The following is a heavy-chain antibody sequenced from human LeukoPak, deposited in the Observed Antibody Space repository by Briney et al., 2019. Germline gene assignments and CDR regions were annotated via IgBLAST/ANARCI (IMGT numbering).Heavy chain of an antibody. Sequence: SETLSLTCAVYGGSFSGYYRSWIRQPPGKGLEWIGEINHSGSTNYNPSLKSRVTISVDTSKNQFSLKLSSVTAADTAVYYCARHFGVVIPFDPWGQGTLVTVSS. CDR2: INHSGST. V-gene: IGHV4-34*01. J-gene: IGHJ5*02. CDR3: ARHFGVVIPFDP. D-gene: IGHD3-3*01. CDR1: GGSFSGYY.